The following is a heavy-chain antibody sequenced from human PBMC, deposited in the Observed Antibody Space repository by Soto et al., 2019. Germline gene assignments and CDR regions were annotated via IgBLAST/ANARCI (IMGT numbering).Heavy chain of an antibody. J-gene: IGHJ3*02. CDR3: ARPTTYYYDSSGYDAFDI. CDR2: VLPIFGTS. Sequence: ASATVSCKASGGTFTTYTISWVRQAPGQGREWMGGVLPIFGTSNYAQKFQGRVTITADESTSTVYMELSSLRSEDTAVYYCARPTTYYYDSSGYDAFDIWGQGTMVTVSS. D-gene: IGHD3-22*01. CDR1: GGTFTTYT. V-gene: IGHV1-69*13.